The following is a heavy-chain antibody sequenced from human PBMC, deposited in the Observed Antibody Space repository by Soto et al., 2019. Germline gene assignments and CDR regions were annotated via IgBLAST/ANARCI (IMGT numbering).Heavy chain of an antibody. CDR3: ARDFSPNYFGAGTYLPGYYYGMDV. V-gene: IGHV1-69*17. Sequence: QVQLVQSGAEVKRPGSSVKVSCKVSGGTFTSHAIIWVRQAPGQGLEWMGGIRPLIDILNYAEKFQGRVTITADSSTTTVHMELHSLRSDDTAIYYCARDFSPNYFGAGTYLPGYYYGMDVWGQGTTVTVAS. CDR2: IRPLIDIL. D-gene: IGHD3-10*01. CDR1: GGTFTSHA. J-gene: IGHJ6*02.